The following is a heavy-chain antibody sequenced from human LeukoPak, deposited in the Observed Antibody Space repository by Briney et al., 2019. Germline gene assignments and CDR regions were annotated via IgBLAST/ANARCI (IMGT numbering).Heavy chain of an antibody. Sequence: GGSLRLSCAASGFTFSSYAMHWVRQAPGKGLEWVAVISYDRSNKYYADSVKGRFTISRDNSQNTLYLRMNSLRAEDTAAYYCAKGHRAYCGGDCYFDYWGQGALVTVSS. CDR1: GFTFSSYA. CDR3: AKGHRAYCGGDCYFDY. D-gene: IGHD2-21*02. J-gene: IGHJ4*02. CDR2: ISYDRSNK. V-gene: IGHV3-30*04.